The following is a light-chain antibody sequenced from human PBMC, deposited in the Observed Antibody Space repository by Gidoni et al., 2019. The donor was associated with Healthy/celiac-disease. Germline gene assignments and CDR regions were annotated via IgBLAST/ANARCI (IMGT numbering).Light chain of an antibody. Sequence: DIVMTQSPDSLAVSLGERATINCKSSQSVLYSSNNKNYLAWYQQKQGQPPKLLIYWASTRESGVPDLCSGSGSGTDFTLTISSLQAEDVAVYYCQQDYSTVVMFGQGTKVEIK. CDR3: QQDYSTVVM. CDR1: QSVLYSSNNKNY. V-gene: IGKV4-1*01. CDR2: WAS. J-gene: IGKJ1*01.